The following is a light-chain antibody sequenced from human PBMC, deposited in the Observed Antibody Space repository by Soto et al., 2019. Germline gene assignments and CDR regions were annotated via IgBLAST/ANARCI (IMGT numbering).Light chain of an antibody. V-gene: IGLV2-23*02. CDR3: CSYAGSSTVV. Sequence: QSALPQPASVSGSPGQSITISCTGTSSDVGSYNLVSWYQQYPGKAPKVMIYEVSERPSGLFNRFSGSKSGNTASLTISGLQAEDEADYYCCSYAGSSTVVFGGGTKLTVL. CDR2: EVS. CDR1: SSDVGSYNL. J-gene: IGLJ2*01.